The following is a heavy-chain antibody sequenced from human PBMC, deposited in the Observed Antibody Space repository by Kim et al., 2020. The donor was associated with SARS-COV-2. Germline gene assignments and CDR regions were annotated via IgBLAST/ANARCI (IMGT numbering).Heavy chain of an antibody. V-gene: IGHV4-59*01. CDR3: ARVALGYCSSTSCHKGFDP. D-gene: IGHD2-2*01. J-gene: IGHJ5*02. Sequence: SETLSLTCTVSGGSISSYYWSWIRQPPGKGLECIGYIYYSGSTNYNPSLKSRVTISVDTSKNQFSLKLSSVTAADTAVYYCARVALGYCSSTSCHKGFDPWVQGTLVTVSS. CDR1: GGSISSYY. CDR2: IYYSGST.